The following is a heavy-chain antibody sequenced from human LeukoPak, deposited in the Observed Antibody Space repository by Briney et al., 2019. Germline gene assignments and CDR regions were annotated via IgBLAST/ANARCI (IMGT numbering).Heavy chain of an antibody. D-gene: IGHD3-22*01. J-gene: IGHJ4*02. V-gene: IGHV1-2*02. CDR1: GYTFTGYY. CDR2: INPNSGGT. CDR3: ASITYYYDSSGYYSNPFDY. Sequence: ASVKVSCKASGYTFTGYYMRWVRQAPGQGLEWMGWINPNSGGTNYAQKFQGRVTMTRDTSISTAYMELSRLRSDDTAVYYCASITYYYDSSGYYSNPFDYWGQGTLVTVSS.